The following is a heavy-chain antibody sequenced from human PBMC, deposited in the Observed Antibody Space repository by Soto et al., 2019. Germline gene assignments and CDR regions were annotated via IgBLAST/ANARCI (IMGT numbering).Heavy chain of an antibody. CDR2: IYWNDDK. J-gene: IGHJ5*02. V-gene: IGHV2-5*01. Sequence: QITLKESGPALVKPTQTLTLTCSFSALSLTTRGVAVGWIRQPPGKALEWLAAIYWNDDKYYSPALKTRLTIPKDTPINQVGLTMTSMDPVDTATYYCAARIADMWFDPWGQGTLVTVSS. CDR1: ALSLTTRGVA. CDR3: AARIADMWFDP. D-gene: IGHD6-13*01.